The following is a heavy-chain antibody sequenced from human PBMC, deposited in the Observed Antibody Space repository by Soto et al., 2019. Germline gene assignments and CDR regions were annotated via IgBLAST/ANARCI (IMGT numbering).Heavy chain of an antibody. Sequence: QVQLVQSGAEVKKPGASVKVSCKASGYTFTSYGISWVRQAPGQGLEWMGWISAYNGNTNYAQKLQGRVTMTTDTSTSTAYMELRSLGSDDTAVYYCARGSLLGSEWELLNAFDIWGQGTMVTVSS. CDR1: GYTFTSYG. V-gene: IGHV1-18*01. J-gene: IGHJ3*02. CDR3: ARGSLLGSEWELLNAFDI. D-gene: IGHD1-26*01. CDR2: ISAYNGNT.